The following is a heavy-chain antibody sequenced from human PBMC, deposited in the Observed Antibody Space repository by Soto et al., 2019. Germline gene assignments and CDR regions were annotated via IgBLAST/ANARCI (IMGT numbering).Heavy chain of an antibody. J-gene: IGHJ4*02. D-gene: IGHD3-3*01. CDR3: ASDFWTGYPLYDL. V-gene: IGHV4-38-2*02. CDR2: VSHSGTT. Sequence: PSETLSLTCMVSGSSISSAYYWGWVRQPPGKGLGWIASVSHSGTTYYNPSLMSRVTVSLDTSKGQFSLKLSSVTAADTAVYYCASDFWTGYPLYDLWGEGALVNVSS. CDR1: GSSISSAYY.